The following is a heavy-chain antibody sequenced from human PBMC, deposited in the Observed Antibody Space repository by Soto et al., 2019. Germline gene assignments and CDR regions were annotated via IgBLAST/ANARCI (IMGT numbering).Heavy chain of an antibody. CDR1: GFTVTSYA. D-gene: IGHD4-4*01. J-gene: IGHJ4*02. CDR3: ARDSIYSHARFDY. CDR2: IGGDGGTV. Sequence: EVQLLESGGGLVQPGGSLRLSCAASGFTVTSYAMSWVRQAPGKGLELVSVIGGDGGTVYYADSVRGRFTISRDFSKHTVILQMNSQRAEDTAIYYCARDSIYSHARFDYWGQGTLVTVSS. V-gene: IGHV3-23*01.